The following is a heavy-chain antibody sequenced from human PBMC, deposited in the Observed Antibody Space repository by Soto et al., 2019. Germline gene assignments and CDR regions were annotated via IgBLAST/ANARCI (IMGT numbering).Heavy chain of an antibody. D-gene: IGHD1-20*01. V-gene: IGHV3-49*04. J-gene: IGHJ2*01. CDR1: GFIFGDYA. CDR2: IRSNSHGATT. Sequence: EVRLVESGGGLVQPGRSLRLSCTGSGFIFGDYAMNWVRQAPGKGLEWVGFIRSNSHGATTQYGTSVKDRCTLSRDDSKSIVYLQINSLKMEDTAVYFCTAPIAPDNWKFSSIYWFSDLWGRGTLVTVSS. CDR3: TAPIAPDNWKFSSIYWFSDL.